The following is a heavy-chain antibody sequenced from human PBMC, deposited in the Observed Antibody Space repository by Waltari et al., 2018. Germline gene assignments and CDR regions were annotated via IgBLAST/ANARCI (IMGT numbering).Heavy chain of an antibody. CDR1: GGSFSGYY. J-gene: IGHJ4*02. CDR2: INRSGST. V-gene: IGHV4-34*02. CDR3: ARRAWRAVAFDY. D-gene: IGHD6-19*01. Sequence: QVQLQQWGAGLLKPSETLSLTCAVYGGSFSGYYWSWIRQPPGKGLEWIGEINRSGSTSTTPSLKSRVTISVDTSKTEFSRKLSSVTAADTAVYSCARRAWRAVAFDYWGQGTLVTVSS.